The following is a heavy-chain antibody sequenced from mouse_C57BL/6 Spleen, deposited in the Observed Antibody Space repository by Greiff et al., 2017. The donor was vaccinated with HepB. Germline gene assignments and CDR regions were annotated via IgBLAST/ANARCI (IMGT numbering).Heavy chain of an antibody. V-gene: IGHV1-76*01. CDR3: ARGGFYYYGSSYGYAMDY. J-gene: IGHJ4*01. Sequence: QVQLKESGAELVRPGASVKLSCKASGYTFTDYYINWVKQRPGQGLEWTARIYPGSGNTYYNEKFKGKATLTAEKSSSTAYMELSSLTSEDSAVYFCARGGFYYYGSSYGYAMDYWGQGTSVTVSS. CDR2: IYPGSGNT. CDR1: GYTFTDYY. D-gene: IGHD1-1*01.